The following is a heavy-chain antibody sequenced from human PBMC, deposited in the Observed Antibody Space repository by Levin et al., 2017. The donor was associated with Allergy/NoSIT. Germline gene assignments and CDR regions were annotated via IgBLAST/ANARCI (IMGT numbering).Heavy chain of an antibody. Sequence: ASQTLSLTCTVSGGSISSYYWSWIRQPPGKGLEWIGYIYYSGSTNYNPSLKSRVTISVDTSKNQFSLKLSSVTAADTAVYYCAGSRHYYGSGSANWFDPWGQGTLVTVSS. CDR2: IYYSGST. V-gene: IGHV4-59*01. CDR3: AGSRHYYGSGSANWFDP. CDR1: GGSISSYY. J-gene: IGHJ5*02. D-gene: IGHD3-10*01.